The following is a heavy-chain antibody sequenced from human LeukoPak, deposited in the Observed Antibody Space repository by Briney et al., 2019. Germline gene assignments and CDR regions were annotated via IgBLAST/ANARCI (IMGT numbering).Heavy chain of an antibody. CDR3: AKGPFYYYDSSGYCDY. CDR1: GFTFSSYG. J-gene: IGHJ4*02. CDR2: ISYDGSNK. V-gene: IGHV3-30*18. Sequence: GGSLRLSCAASGFTFSSYGMHWVRQAPGKGLEWVAVISYDGSNKYYADSVKGRFTISRDNSKNTLYLQMNSLRAEDTAVYYCAKGPFYYYDSSGYCDYWGQGTLVTVSS. D-gene: IGHD3-22*01.